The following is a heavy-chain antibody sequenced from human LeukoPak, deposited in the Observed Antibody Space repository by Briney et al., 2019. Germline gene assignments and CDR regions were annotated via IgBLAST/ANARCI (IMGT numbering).Heavy chain of an antibody. V-gene: IGHV3-30*02. J-gene: IGHJ3*02. CDR1: GFTFSSYG. CDR3: AKARGGSGWPKYDAFDI. D-gene: IGHD6-19*01. Sequence: GGSLRLSCAASGFTFSSYGMHWVRQAPGKGLEWVAFIRYDGSNKYYADSVKGRFTISRDNSKNTLYLQMNSLRAEDTAVYYCAKARGGSGWPKYDAFDIWGQGTMVTVSS. CDR2: IRYDGSNK.